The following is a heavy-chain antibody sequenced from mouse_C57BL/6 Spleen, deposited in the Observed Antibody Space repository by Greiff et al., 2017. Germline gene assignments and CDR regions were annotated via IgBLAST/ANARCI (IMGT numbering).Heavy chain of an antibody. J-gene: IGHJ4*01. CDR2: INPSTGGT. CDR3: ARSRKGYAMDY. Sequence: VHVKQSGPELVKPGASVKISCKASGYSFTGYYMNWVKQSPEKSLEWIGEINPSTGGTTYNQKFKAKATLTVDKSSSTAYMQLKSLTSEDSAVYYCARSRKGYAMDYWGQGTSVTVSS. V-gene: IGHV1-42*01. CDR1: GYSFTGYY.